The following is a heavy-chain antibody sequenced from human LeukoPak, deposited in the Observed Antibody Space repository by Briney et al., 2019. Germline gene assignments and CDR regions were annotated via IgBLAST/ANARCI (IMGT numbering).Heavy chain of an antibody. D-gene: IGHD4-11*01. Sequence: GGSLRHSHAASAFTFGSFGMRWLREAPGKGLNWVSAISDTGVITFDAHSVKCRFSISRDNSNLTLYLQLNSLRVEDMAIYYCAKGRIQSYMAPDYWGQGTLVTVSS. V-gene: IGHV3-23*01. CDR3: AKGRIQSYMAPDY. CDR1: AFTFGSFG. J-gene: IGHJ4*02. CDR2: ISDTGVIT.